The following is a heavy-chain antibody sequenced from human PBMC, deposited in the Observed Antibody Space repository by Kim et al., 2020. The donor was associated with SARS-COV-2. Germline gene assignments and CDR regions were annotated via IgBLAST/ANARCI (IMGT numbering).Heavy chain of an antibody. J-gene: IGHJ4*02. CDR3: AREFFGAAAGIFDY. D-gene: IGHD6-13*01. Sequence: ADSVKGRFTISRDNAKNSLYLQMNSLRAEDTAVYYCAREFFGAAAGIFDYWGQGTLVTVSS. V-gene: IGHV3-11*05.